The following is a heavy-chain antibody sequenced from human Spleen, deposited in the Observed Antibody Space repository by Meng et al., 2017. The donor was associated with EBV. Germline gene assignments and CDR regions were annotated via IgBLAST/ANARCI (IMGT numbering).Heavy chain of an antibody. CDR1: GFSLLTSGVG. CDR3: AHKLGIRGESFDY. Sequence: SLKGFRSPRGQPTRTLPLPCTFPGFSLLTSGVGVGWIRQPPGKALEWLALIYWDDDKRYSPFLKSRLTITKDTFKNQVVLTMTNIDPVDTATYYCAHKLGIRGESFDYWGQGTLVTVSS. CDR2: IYWDDDK. V-gene: IGHV2-5*02. D-gene: IGHD5-18*01. J-gene: IGHJ4*02.